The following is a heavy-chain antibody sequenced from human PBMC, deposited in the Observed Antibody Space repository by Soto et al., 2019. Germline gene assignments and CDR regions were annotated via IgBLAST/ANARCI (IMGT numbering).Heavy chain of an antibody. Sequence: GGSLRLSCAASGFTFSSYWMSWVRQAPGKGLEWVANIKQDGSEKYYVDSVKGRFTISRDNAKNSLYLQMNSLRAEDTAVYYCEREDGYSNYGVDYWGQGTLVTVSS. CDR2: IKQDGSEK. CDR3: EREDGYSNYGVDY. J-gene: IGHJ4*02. V-gene: IGHV3-7*01. CDR1: GFTFSSYW. D-gene: IGHD4-4*01.